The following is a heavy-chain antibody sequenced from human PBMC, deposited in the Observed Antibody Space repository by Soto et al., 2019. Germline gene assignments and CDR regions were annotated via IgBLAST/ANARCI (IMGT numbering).Heavy chain of an antibody. CDR3: AKAYHLVTEVSSFDP. CDR1: GVNFSIYA. D-gene: IGHD6-6*01. Sequence: PWGSLRLSCTTSGVNFSIYAMSWVRQAQGKGLEWVSSISDSGSTTYYADSVKGRFTISRDNSKNTLYLQVNSLRDEDTAVYYCAKAYHLVTEVSSFDPWGQGTLVTVSS. CDR2: ISDSGSTT. V-gene: IGHV3-23*01. J-gene: IGHJ5*02.